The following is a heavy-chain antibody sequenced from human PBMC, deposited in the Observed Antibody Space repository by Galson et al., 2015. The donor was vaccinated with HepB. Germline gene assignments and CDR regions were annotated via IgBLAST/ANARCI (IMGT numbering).Heavy chain of an antibody. CDR2: ISGSGSNT. J-gene: IGHJ5*01. D-gene: IGHD3-10*01. CDR1: GFTFSSYA. V-gene: IGHV3-23*01. CDR3: AKGADYGSGNWFDS. Sequence: SLRLSCAASGFTFSSYAMTWVRQAPGKGLEWVSGISGSGSNTYYADSVKGRFTISRDNSKNALYLQMNSPRAEDTAVYYCAKGADYGSGNWFDSWGQGTLVTVSS.